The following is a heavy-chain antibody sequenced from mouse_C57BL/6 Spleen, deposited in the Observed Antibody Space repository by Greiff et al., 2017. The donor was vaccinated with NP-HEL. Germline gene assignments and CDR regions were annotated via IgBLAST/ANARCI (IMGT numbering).Heavy chain of an antibody. CDR2: IRLKSDNYAT. V-gene: IGHV6-3*01. D-gene: IGHD1-1*01. J-gene: IGHJ4*01. CDR3: SITTRAMDY. Sequence: EVKLVESGGGLVQPGGSMKLSCVASGFTFSNYWMNWVRQSPEKGLEWVAQIRLKSDNYATHYAESVKGRFTISRDDSKSSVYLQMNNLRAEDTGIYYCSITTRAMDYWGQGTSVTVSS. CDR1: GFTFSNYW.